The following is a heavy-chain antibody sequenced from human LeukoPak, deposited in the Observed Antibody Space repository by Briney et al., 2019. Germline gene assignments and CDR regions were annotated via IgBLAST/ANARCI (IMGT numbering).Heavy chain of an antibody. CDR3: AKGTVTELQA. CDR2: IMFDGSGI. Sequence: GESLRLSCAASGFTFDEYAMHWVRQTPGMRLEWVGLIMFDGSGIFYADSVKGRFAISRDNFKDSLYLQIHSLRIDDTALYYCAKGTVTELQAWGQGTLVTVSS. J-gene: IGHJ5*02. V-gene: IGHV3-43*01. CDR1: GFTFDEYA. D-gene: IGHD1-7*01.